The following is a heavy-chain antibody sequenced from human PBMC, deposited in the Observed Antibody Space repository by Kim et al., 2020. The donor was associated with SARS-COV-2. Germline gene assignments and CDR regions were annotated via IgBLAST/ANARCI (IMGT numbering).Heavy chain of an antibody. V-gene: IGHV4-34*01. D-gene: IGHD6-13*01. CDR2: INHSGST. CDR1: GGSFSGYY. Sequence: SETLSLTCAVYGGSFSGYYWSWIRQPPGKGLEWIGEINHSGSTNYNPSLKSRVTISVDTSKNQFSLKLSSVTAADTAVYYCARGRVSSSWYDVGFRLVRGYYYGMDVWGQGTTVTVSS. CDR3: ARGRVSSSWYDVGFRLVRGYYYGMDV. J-gene: IGHJ6*02.